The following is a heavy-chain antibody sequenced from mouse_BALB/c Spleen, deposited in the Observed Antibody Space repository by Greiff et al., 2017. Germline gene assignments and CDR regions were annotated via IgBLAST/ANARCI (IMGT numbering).Heavy chain of an antibody. V-gene: IGHV5-4*02. CDR3: ARDGGLRGAY. CDR2: ISDGGSYT. J-gene: IGHJ3*01. Sequence: DVQLVESGGGLVKPGGSLKLSCAASGFTFSDYYMYWVRQTPEKRLEWVATISDGGSYTYYPDSVKGRFTISRDNAKNNLYLQMSSLKSEDTAMYYCARDGGLRGAYWGQGTLVTVSA. CDR1: GFTFSDYY. D-gene: IGHD2-4*01.